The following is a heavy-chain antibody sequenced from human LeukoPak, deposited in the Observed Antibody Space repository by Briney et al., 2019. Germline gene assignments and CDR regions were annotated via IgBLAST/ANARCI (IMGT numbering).Heavy chain of an antibody. D-gene: IGHD6-19*01. CDR3: ARVFRTIAVAGTYDY. CDR1: GFTLSKYW. CDR2: ISYDGSNK. V-gene: IGHV3-30-3*01. Sequence: GGSLRLSCAASGFTLSKYWMTWVRQAPGKGLEWVAVISYDGSNKYYADSVKGRFTISRDNSKNTLYLQMNSLRAEDTAVYYCARVFRTIAVAGTYDYWGQGTLVTVSS. J-gene: IGHJ4*02.